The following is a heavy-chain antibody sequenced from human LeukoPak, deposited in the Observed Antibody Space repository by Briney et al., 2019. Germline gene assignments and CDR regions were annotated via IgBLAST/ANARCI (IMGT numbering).Heavy chain of an antibody. CDR2: ISYDGSNK. Sequence: QPGGSLRLSCAASGFTFSSYAMHWVRQAPGKGLEWVAVISYDGSNKYYADSVKGRFTISRDNSKNTLYLQMNSLRAEDTAVYYCAREGRSFDYWGQGTLVTVSS. CDR3: AREGRSFDY. J-gene: IGHJ4*02. D-gene: IGHD3-10*01. CDR1: GFTFSSYA. V-gene: IGHV3-30-3*01.